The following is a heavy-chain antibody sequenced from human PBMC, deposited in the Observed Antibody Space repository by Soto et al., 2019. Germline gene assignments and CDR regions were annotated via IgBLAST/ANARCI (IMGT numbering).Heavy chain of an antibody. D-gene: IGHD3-10*01. CDR1: GDSVSSNSAA. CDR2: TYYRSKWYN. J-gene: IGHJ6*02. Sequence: PSQTLSLTCAISGDSVSSNSAAWNWIRQSPSRGLEWLGRTYYRSKWYNDYAVSVKSRITINPDTSKNQFSLQLNSVTPEDTAVYYCATDRVLLWFGESPAKYYYGMDAWGQGTTVTVS. CDR3: ATDRVLLWFGESPAKYYYGMDA. V-gene: IGHV6-1*01.